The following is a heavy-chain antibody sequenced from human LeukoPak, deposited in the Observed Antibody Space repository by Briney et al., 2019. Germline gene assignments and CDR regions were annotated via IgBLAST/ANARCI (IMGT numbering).Heavy chain of an antibody. Sequence: ASVKVSCKTSGSTFMNYGINWGRQAPGKGLEWMGWISSYTVNKTSAQKFQGRVTLTTDTSTNTVSLELRRLTFDDTAVYYCARGHHDIGTTGTFDVWGQGTRVIVSS. D-gene: IGHD1/OR15-1a*01. CDR3: ARGHHDIGTTGTFDV. CDR1: GSTFMNYG. V-gene: IGHV1-18*01. CDR2: ISSYTVNK. J-gene: IGHJ3*01.